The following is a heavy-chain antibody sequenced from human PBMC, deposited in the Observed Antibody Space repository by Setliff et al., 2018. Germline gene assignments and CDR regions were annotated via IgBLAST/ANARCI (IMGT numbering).Heavy chain of an antibody. CDR1: GFSFSSYS. Sequence: GGSLRLSCAASGFSFSSYSMNWVRQAPGKGLEWVSYISSSSSPIDYADSVKGRFIISRDNAKSSLYLQMNSLRAEDTAVYYCARDLIRGAPNWFDPWGQGTLVTVSS. D-gene: IGHD3-10*01. CDR2: ISSSSSPI. CDR3: ARDLIRGAPNWFDP. V-gene: IGHV3-48*01. J-gene: IGHJ5*02.